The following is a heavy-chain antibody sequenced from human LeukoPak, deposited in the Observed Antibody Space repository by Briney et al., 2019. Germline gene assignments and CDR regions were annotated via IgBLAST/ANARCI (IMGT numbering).Heavy chain of an antibody. J-gene: IGHJ4*02. CDR1: GFTFSGSA. D-gene: IGHD3-3*01. CDR3: TSDSNYDFWSPYFDY. V-gene: IGHV3-73*01. Sequence: PGGSLRLSCAASGFTFSGSAMHWVRQAFGKGLEWVGRIRSKANSYATAYAASVKGRFTISRDDSKNTAYLQMNSLKTEDTAVYYCTSDSNYDFWSPYFDYWGQGTLVTVSS. CDR2: IRSKANSYAT.